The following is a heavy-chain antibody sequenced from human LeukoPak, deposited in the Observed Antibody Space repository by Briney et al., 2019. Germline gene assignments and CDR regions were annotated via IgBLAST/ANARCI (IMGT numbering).Heavy chain of an antibody. CDR3: ARDRGTCPHYYYGMDV. CDR2: IWYDGSDK. D-gene: IGHD1-1*01. V-gene: IGHV3-33*01. J-gene: IGHJ6*02. CDR1: GFTFSSYG. Sequence: GGSLRLSCAASGFTFSSYGLHWVRRAPGKGLEWVAVIWYDGSDKYYADSVKGRFTISRDNSKNTLYLQMNSLRVEDTAVYSCARDRGTCPHYYYGMDVWGQGTTVTVSS.